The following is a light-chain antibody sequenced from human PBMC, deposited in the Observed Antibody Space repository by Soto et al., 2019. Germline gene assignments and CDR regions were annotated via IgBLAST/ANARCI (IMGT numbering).Light chain of an antibody. CDR3: QHCDNFPVT. CDR1: QDISNY. J-gene: IGKJ4*01. V-gene: IGKV1-33*01. CDR2: EAS. Sequence: DIQMTQSPSSLSASVGDRVTITCQASQDISNYLNWYRQRAGKAPQLLIYEASNLQTGVSSRFSGTGSGTDFTFTISSLQPEDFATYYCQHCDNFPVTFGGGTKVEIK.